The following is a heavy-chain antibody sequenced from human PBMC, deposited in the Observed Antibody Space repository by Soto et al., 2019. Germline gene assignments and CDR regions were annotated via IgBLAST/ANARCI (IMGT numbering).Heavy chain of an antibody. V-gene: IGHV4-59*01. CDR3: ARVGRGAAAGTLLFDY. J-gene: IGHJ4*02. CDR1: GGSISSYY. CDR2: IYYSGST. D-gene: IGHD6-13*01. Sequence: SETLSLTCTVSGGSISSYYWIWIRQPPGKGLEWIGYIYYSGSTNYNPSLKSRVTISVDTSKNPFSLKLSSVTAADTAVYYCARVGRGAAAGTLLFDYWGQGTLVTVSS.